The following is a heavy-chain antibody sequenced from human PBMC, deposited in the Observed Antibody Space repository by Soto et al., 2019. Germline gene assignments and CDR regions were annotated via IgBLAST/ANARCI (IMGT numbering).Heavy chain of an antibody. J-gene: IGHJ4*02. CDR1: GGSINSGGFF. D-gene: IGHD6-13*01. CDR3: AREERQQLFY. V-gene: IGHV4-31*03. CDR2: IFYSGRT. Sequence: QVQLQESGPGLVKPSQTLSLTCTVSGGSINSGGFFWSWIRQYPGKGLEWIGCIFYSGRTYYNPSLESRVTISLGTSDHQFSLKVSSVTAADTAVYYCAREERQQLFYWGQGTLVTVSS.